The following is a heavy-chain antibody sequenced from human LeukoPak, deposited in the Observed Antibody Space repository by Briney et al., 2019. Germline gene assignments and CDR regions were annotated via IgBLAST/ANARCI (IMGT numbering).Heavy chain of an antibody. J-gene: IGHJ4*02. CDR1: GLTFSSYS. CDR3: ARDPRWQWLDLPPQPKYYFDY. Sequence: GGSLRLSCAASGLTFSSYSMNWVRQAPGKGLVWVSSISSSSSHIYYADSVKGRFTISRDNAKNSLYLQMNSLRAEDTAVYYCARDPRWQWLDLPPQPKYYFDYWGQGTLVTVSS. V-gene: IGHV3-21*01. D-gene: IGHD6-19*01. CDR2: ISSSSSHI.